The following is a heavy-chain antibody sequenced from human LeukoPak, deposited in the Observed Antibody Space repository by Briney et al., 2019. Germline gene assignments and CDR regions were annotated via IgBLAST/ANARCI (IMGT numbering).Heavy chain of an antibody. Sequence: SETLSLTCTVSGDSITNSYYYWSWIRQPPGKGLEWIGEINHSGSTNYNPSLKSRVTISVDTSKNQFSLKLSSVTAADTAVYYCARGDGCSSTSCGPSYAFDIWGQGTMVTVSS. CDR1: GDSITNSYYY. D-gene: IGHD2-2*01. J-gene: IGHJ3*02. CDR2: INHSGST. V-gene: IGHV4-39*07. CDR3: ARGDGCSSTSCGPSYAFDI.